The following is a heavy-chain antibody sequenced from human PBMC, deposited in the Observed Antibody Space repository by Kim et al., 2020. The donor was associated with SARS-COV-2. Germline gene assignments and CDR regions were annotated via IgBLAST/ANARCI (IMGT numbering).Heavy chain of an antibody. D-gene: IGHD6-13*01. V-gene: IGHV3-30*01. CDR3: ARERIAAAGKNWFDP. Sequence: DSVKGRFTISRDNSKNTLYLQMTSLGAEETDVYYCARERIAAAGKNWFDPWGQGTLVTVSS. J-gene: IGHJ5*02.